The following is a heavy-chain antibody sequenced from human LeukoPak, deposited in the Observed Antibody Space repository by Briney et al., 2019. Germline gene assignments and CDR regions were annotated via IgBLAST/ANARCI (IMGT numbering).Heavy chain of an antibody. Sequence: PGGSLRLSCAASGFTFNTYSMNWVRQAPGKGLEWVSSISSSSSYIYYADSVKGRFTISRDNAKNSLYLQMNSLRAEDTAVYYCARVKERYSYGLSPFDYWGQGTLVTVSS. J-gene: IGHJ4*02. CDR3: ARVKERYSYGLSPFDY. D-gene: IGHD5-18*01. V-gene: IGHV3-21*01. CDR1: GFTFNTYS. CDR2: ISSSSSYI.